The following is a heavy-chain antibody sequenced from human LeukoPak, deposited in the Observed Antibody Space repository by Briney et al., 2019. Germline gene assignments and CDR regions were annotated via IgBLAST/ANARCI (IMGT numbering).Heavy chain of an antibody. D-gene: IGHD6-13*01. CDR2: INQDGSEK. Sequence: GGSLRLSCAASGFTFSSYWMTWVRQAPGKGLEWVANINQDGSEKYYVDSVKGRFTISRDDAKNSLYLQMNSLRAEDTAVYYCARIGIAAAGTVDYWGQGTLVTVSS. J-gene: IGHJ4*02. CDR1: GFTFSSYW. CDR3: ARIGIAAAGTVDY. V-gene: IGHV3-7*03.